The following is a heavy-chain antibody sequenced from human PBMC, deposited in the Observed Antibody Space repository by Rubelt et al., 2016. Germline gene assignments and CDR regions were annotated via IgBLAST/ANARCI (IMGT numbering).Heavy chain of an antibody. CDR2: VYYSGST. V-gene: IGHV4-59*05. D-gene: IGHD6-19*01. J-gene: IGHJ4*02. CDR1: GGSISSYY. Sequence: QVQLQESGPGLVKPSETLSLTCTVSGGSISSYYWSWIRQPPGKGLEWIGSVYYSGSTYYKPSLKSRVTISVDTSKNLFSLKLSSVTAADTAVYYCARQWPGAEAAFDYWGQGTLVTVSS. CDR3: ARQWPGAEAAFDY.